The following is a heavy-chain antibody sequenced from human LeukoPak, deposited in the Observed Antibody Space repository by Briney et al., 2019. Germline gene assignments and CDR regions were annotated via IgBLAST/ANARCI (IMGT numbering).Heavy chain of an antibody. J-gene: IGHJ4*02. CDR3: AKGVSGYGSGGPFDY. Sequence: GGSLRFSCAASGFTFSSYAMTWVRQAPGKGLEWVSLISDSGSSTYYADSVKGRFTISRDNSKNTVYLQMNSLRAEDTAVYYCAKGVSGYGSGGPFDYWGQGTLVTVSS. V-gene: IGHV3-23*01. CDR1: GFTFSSYA. D-gene: IGHD3-10*01. CDR2: ISDSGSST.